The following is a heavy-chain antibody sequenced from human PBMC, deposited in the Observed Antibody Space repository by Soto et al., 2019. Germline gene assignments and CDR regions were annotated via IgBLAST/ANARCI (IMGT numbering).Heavy chain of an antibody. CDR1: GYSFTSYW. CDR2: IYPGDSDT. Sequence: PGESLKISCKVSGYSFTSYWIAWVRQMPGKGLEWMGIIYPGDSDTRYSPSFEGQVTIPADFISTTYRQWSSLKASDTAIYYCARPLSPSRYFERLSHAFDIWGRGTVVT. CDR3: ARPLSPSRYFERLSHAFDI. D-gene: IGHD3-9*01. V-gene: IGHV5-51*01. J-gene: IGHJ3*02.